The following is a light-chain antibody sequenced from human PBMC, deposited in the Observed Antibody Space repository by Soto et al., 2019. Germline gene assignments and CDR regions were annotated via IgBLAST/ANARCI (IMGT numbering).Light chain of an antibody. Sequence: GDRVPITCRASESMSNCLAWYQQKPGKAPKLLISGASSLQSGVPSRFSGSASGTEFTLTISSLQPDDIATYYCQQCHRYLTFGQGTKVEMK. V-gene: IGKV1-5*01. CDR1: ESMSNC. J-gene: IGKJ1*01. CDR2: GAS. CDR3: QQCHRYLT.